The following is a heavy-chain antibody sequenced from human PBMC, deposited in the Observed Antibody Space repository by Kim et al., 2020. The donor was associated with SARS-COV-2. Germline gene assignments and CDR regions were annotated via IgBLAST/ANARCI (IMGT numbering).Heavy chain of an antibody. D-gene: IGHD3-10*01. CDR1: GITFRSYS. J-gene: IGHJ4*02. CDR2: ISSGSSYI. Sequence: GGSLRLSCAASGITFRSYSMHWVRQAPGKGLEWVSAISSGSSYIYYADSVKGRFTISRDNAKNSLYLQMNSLRAEDTAVYYCARRTERGGFDYRGQGTLGTLSS. CDR3: ARRTERGGFDY. V-gene: IGHV3-21*01.